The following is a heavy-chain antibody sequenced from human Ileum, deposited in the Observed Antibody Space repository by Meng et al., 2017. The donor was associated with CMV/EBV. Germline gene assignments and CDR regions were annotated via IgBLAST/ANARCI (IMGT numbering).Heavy chain of an antibody. J-gene: IGHJ4*02. Sequence: GGSLRLSCAASGFSFSDYWMHWVRQVPGKGLVWVSRIYSDAISTNYADSVKGRFTISRDNAKNTLYLQTNSLRAEDTAVYYCARENDSNRRFFDSWGQGTLVTVSS. V-gene: IGHV3-74*01. D-gene: IGHD5-18*01. CDR3: ARENDSNRRFFDS. CDR1: GFSFSDYW. CDR2: IYSDAIST.